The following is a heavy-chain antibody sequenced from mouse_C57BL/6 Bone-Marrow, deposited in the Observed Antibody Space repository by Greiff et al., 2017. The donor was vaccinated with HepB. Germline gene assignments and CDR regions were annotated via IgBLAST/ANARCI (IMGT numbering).Heavy chain of an antibody. D-gene: IGHD3-3*01. J-gene: IGHJ2*01. V-gene: IGHV5-9-1*02. CDR2: ISSGGDYI. CDR3: TRAVYYFDY. Sequence: EVKLQESGEGLVKPGGSLKLSCAASGFTFSSYAMSWVRQTPEKRLEWVAYISSGGDYIYYADTVKGRFTISRDNARNTLYLQMSSLKSEDTAMYYCTRAVYYFDYWGQGTTLTVSS. CDR1: GFTFSSYA.